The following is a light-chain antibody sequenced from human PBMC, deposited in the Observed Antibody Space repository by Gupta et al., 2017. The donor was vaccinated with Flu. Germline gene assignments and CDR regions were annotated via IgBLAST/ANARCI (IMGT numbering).Light chain of an antibody. CDR1: SSDVGGYKY. CDR3: CSYAGSYTYV. CDR2: DVT. Sequence: QSALTQPRSVSGSPGHSVTISCTGTSSDVGGYKYVSWFQQHPGKAPKLMIYDVTERPSGVPDRFSGSKSGNSASLTISGLQAEDEADYYCCSYAGSYTYVFGTGTKVTVL. J-gene: IGLJ1*01. V-gene: IGLV2-11*01.